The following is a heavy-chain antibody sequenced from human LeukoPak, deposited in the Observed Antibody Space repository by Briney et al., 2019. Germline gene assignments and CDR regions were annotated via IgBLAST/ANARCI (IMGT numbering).Heavy chain of an antibody. CDR2: ISYSGGT. V-gene: IGHV4-59*01. CDR3: ARGVVAAPQTFDY. Sequence: PSETLSLTCTVSGDSISSFYWSWIRQPPGQGLEWIGYISYSGGTNYNPSLKSRVTISEDTSKNQFSLKLTSVTAADTAVYYCARGVVAAPQTFDYWGQGTLVTVSS. D-gene: IGHD2-15*01. CDR1: GDSISSFY. J-gene: IGHJ4*02.